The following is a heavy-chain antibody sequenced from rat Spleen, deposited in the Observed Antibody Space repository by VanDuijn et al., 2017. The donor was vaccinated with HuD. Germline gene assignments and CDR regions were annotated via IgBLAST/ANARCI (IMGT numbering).Heavy chain of an antibody. CDR3: ARHDTMGMMVYWYFDF. V-gene: IGHV5-29*01. CDR2: ISYDGSST. Sequence: EVQLVESDGGLVQPGRSLKLSCAASGFTFSDYYMAWVRQAPTKGLEWVATISYDGSSTYYRDSVKGRFTISRDNAKSTLYLQMDSLRSEDTATYYCARHDTMGMMVYWYFDFWGPGTMVTVSS. J-gene: IGHJ1*01. CDR1: GFTFSDYY. D-gene: IGHD1-7*01.